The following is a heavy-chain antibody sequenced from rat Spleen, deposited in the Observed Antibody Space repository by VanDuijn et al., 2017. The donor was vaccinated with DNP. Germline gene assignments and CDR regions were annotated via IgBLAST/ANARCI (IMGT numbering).Heavy chain of an antibody. CDR2: ITNTGDST. V-gene: IGHV5-25*01. CDR1: GFTYSNYV. CDR3: ARLDY. Sequence: EVQLVESGGGLVQPGRSLKLSCAASGFTYSNYVMAWVRQAPGKGLEWVASITNTGDSTYYSDSVKGRFTISRDNAKSTLYLQMDSLRSEDTATYYCARLDYWGQGVMVTVSS. J-gene: IGHJ2*01.